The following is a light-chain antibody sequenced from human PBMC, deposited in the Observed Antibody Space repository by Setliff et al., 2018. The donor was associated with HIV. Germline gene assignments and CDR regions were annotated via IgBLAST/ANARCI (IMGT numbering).Light chain of an antibody. V-gene: IGKV3-20*01. CDR1: QTVSTSF. J-gene: IGKJ2*01. Sequence: EIVLTQSPGTLSLSPGERATLSCRASQTVSTSFLTWYQQKRGQAPRLLIYAASNRATGIPDRFSGSGSGTDFTLTISRLEPEDFAVYYCQGDMYTFGQGTKVDIK. CDR3: QGDMYT. CDR2: AAS.